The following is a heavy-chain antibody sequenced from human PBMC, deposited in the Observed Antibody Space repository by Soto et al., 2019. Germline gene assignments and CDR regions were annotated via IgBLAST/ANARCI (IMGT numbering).Heavy chain of an antibody. CDR3: ARGIATGQLDP. Sequence: ASVKVSCKASGYTFTRYTMNWVRQAPGQRLEWMGWINPDNGNTKSSQKFQDRVIITRDTSASTAYMDLSSLRSEDTAVYYCARGIATGQLDPWGEGTLGTVSS. V-gene: IGHV1-3*01. D-gene: IGHD2-15*01. CDR2: INPDNGNT. J-gene: IGHJ5*02. CDR1: GYTFTRYT.